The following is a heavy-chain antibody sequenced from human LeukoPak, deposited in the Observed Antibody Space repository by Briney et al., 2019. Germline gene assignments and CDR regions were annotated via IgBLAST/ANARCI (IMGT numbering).Heavy chain of an antibody. Sequence: PSETLSLTCTVSGGSISGYYWSWIRQPPGKGLEWIGYIYYSGSTNYSPSLKSRVTISVDTSKNQFSLKLSSVTAADTAVYYCARLTGELRPPTFDYWGQGTLVTVSS. CDR2: IYYSGST. CDR1: GGSISGYY. CDR3: ARLTGELRPPTFDY. V-gene: IGHV4-59*08. J-gene: IGHJ4*02. D-gene: IGHD3-16*01.